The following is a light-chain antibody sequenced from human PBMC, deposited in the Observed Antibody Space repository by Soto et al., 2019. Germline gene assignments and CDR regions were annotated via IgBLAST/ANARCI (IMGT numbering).Light chain of an antibody. CDR2: DAY. CDR1: QSINTY. V-gene: IGKV3-11*01. J-gene: IGKJ5*01. CDR3: QQRHMWPIT. Sequence: ENVLTQSPATLSLSPGEGATLSCRASQSINTYLAWYQQKPGQAPRLLIYDAYNRATGIPPRFSGSGSGTDFTLTISSLEPEDSAVYYCQQRHMWPITFGQGTRLEIK.